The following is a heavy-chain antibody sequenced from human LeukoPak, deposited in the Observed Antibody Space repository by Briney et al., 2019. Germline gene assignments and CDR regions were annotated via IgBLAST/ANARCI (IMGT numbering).Heavy chain of an antibody. J-gene: IGHJ4*02. CDR1: GFTFSSYA. CDR3: ATSGSGGNYPLDY. CDR2: ITRGSSYI. D-gene: IGHD1-26*01. Sequence: GGSLRLSCAASGFTFSSYAVNWVRQAPGKGLEWVSSITRGSSYIYYADSVKSRFTISRDNAKNSLFLQVNSLRAEDTALYYCATSGSGGNYPLDYWGQGTLVTVSS. V-gene: IGHV3-21*01.